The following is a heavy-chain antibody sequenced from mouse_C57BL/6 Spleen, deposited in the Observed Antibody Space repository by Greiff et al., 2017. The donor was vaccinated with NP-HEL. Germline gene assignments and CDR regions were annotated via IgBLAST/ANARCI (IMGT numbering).Heavy chain of an antibody. CDR2: ISNGGGST. D-gene: IGHD2-2*01. V-gene: IGHV5-12*01. J-gene: IGHJ4*01. CDR1: GFTFSDYY. CDR3: ARHGYDGYYAMDY. Sequence: EVMLVESGGGLVQPGGSLKLSCAASGFTFSDYYMYWVRQTPEKRLEWVAYISNGGGSTYYPDTVKGRFTISRDNAKNTLYLQMSRLKSEDTAMYYCARHGYDGYYAMDYWGQGTSVTVSS.